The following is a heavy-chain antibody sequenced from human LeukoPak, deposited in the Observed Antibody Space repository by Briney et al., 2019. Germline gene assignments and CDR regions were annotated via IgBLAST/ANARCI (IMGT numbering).Heavy chain of an antibody. CDR2: LSGSGGST. Sequence: GGSLRLSCAASGFTFSSYAMSWVRQAPGKGLEWVSALSGSGGSTYYADSVKGRFTISRDNSKNTLYLQMNSLRAEDTAVYYCAKDRGNYSPGPDALDIWGQGTMVTVSS. V-gene: IGHV3-23*01. J-gene: IGHJ3*02. CDR3: AKDRGNYSPGPDALDI. CDR1: GFTFSSYA. D-gene: IGHD4-11*01.